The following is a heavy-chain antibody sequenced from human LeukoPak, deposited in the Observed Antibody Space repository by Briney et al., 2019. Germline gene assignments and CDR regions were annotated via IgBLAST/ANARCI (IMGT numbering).Heavy chain of an antibody. CDR1: GGSISSYY. CDR2: IYTSGNT. J-gene: IGHJ3*02. V-gene: IGHV4-4*07. D-gene: IGHD2-2*01. CDR3: ARLGPTRAFDI. Sequence: PSETLSLTCTVSGGSISSYYWSWIRQPAGKGLEWIGRIYTSGNTNYNPSLKSRVTMSVDTSKNQFSLKLSSVTAADTTVYYCARLGPTRAFDIWGQGTMVTVSS.